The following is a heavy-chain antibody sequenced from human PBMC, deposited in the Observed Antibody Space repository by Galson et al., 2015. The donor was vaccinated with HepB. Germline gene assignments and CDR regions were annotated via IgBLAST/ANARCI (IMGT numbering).Heavy chain of an antibody. D-gene: IGHD4-17*01. V-gene: IGHV3-23*01. CDR2: ITSTGDTI. Sequence: SLRLSCAASGFSFNTWAVTWVRQAPGKGLEWVSVITSTGDTIYYADSVKGRFTVSRDNSKNTVYLQLSNLRADDTAVYYCAKNYGFFDSWGQGTLVTVSS. CDR3: AKNYGFFDS. CDR1: GFSFNTWA. J-gene: IGHJ4*02.